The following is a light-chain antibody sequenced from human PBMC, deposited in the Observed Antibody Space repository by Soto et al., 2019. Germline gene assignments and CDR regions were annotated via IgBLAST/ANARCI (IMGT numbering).Light chain of an antibody. Sequence: QSVLTQPPSVSGAPGQRVTISCTGSRSNIGAGNDVHWYQQLPATAPKLLIYGNNNRPSGVPDRFSGSKSGTSASLAITGLQAEDEADYYCQSYDSSLSGSVFGGGTKVTVL. CDR1: RSNIGAGND. V-gene: IGLV1-40*01. CDR2: GNN. J-gene: IGLJ2*01. CDR3: QSYDSSLSGSV.